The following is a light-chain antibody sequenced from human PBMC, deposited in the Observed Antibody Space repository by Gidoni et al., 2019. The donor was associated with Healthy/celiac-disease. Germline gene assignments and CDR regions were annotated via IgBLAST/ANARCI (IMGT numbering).Light chain of an antibody. V-gene: IGKV1-8*01. J-gene: IGKJ1*01. CDR2: AAS. CDR3: QQYYSYPRT. CDR1: QGINSY. Sequence: IRMTQSPSSFSASTGDRVTITCRASQGINSYLAWYQQKPGKAPKLLIYAASTLQSGVPSRFSGSGSGTDFTLTISCLQSEDCATYYCQQYYSYPRTFGQGTKVEIK.